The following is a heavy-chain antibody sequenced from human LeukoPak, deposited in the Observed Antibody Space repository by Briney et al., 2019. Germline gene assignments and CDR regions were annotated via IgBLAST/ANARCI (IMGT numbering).Heavy chain of an antibody. D-gene: IGHD3-10*01. CDR2: IDHTGST. Sequence: SETLSLTCAVYGGSFSGYYWSWIRQPPGKGLEWIGEIDHTGSTHYNPSLKSRVTMSVDASKNQFSLKLTFATAADTAVYYCARVRGLWFGVRNDSWGQGTLVTVSS. CDR3: ARVRGLWFGVRNDS. J-gene: IGHJ4*02. V-gene: IGHV4-34*01. CDR1: GGSFSGYY.